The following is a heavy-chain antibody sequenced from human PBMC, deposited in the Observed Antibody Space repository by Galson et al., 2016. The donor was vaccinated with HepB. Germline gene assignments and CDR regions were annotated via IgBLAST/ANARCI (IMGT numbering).Heavy chain of an antibody. CDR1: GFTFSVYW. CDR3: VLGGGSYS. CDR2: IKEDGSQQ. D-gene: IGHD2-15*01. Sequence: SLRLSCAASGFTFSVYWMAWGRQAPGKGLEWVAIIKEDGSQQYYVDSVKGRFTISRDNAQNSVYLEMNSLRAEDTAVYYCVLGGGSYSWGQGTLVTVSS. J-gene: IGHJ4*02. V-gene: IGHV3-7*03.